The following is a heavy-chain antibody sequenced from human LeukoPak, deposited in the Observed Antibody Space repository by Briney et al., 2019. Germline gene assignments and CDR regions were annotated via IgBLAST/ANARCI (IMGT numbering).Heavy chain of an antibody. CDR2: ISTDGSTT. CDR3: ARDVGSLSL. CDR1: GFTFSSRW. Sequence: PGGSLRLSCAASGFTFSSRWMHWVRQAPGKGLVWVSGISTDGSTTNYAGSVKGRFTISRDNAKSTLYLQMNSLRVEDTAVYYCARDVGSLSLWGRGTLVTVSS. D-gene: IGHD1-26*01. J-gene: IGHJ4*02. V-gene: IGHV3-74*01.